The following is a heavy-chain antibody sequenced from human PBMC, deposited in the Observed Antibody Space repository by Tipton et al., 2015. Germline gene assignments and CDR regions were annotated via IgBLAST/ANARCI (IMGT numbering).Heavy chain of an antibody. V-gene: IGHV4-4*02. J-gene: IGHJ5*02. CDR3: ARGGNNWFDP. CDR2: IHHGGST. Sequence: GLVKPSGTLSLTCSVSGDSISSSNWWSWVRQPPGKGLEWIGEIHHGGSTNYNPSLKSRVTMSVDTSKNQFSLHLSSVTAADTAVYYCARGGNNWFDPWGRGTLVTVSS. CDR1: GDSISSSNW. D-gene: IGHD2-15*01.